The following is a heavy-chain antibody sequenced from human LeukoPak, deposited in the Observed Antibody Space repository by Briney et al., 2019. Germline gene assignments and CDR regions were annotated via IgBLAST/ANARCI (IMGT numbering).Heavy chain of an antibody. J-gene: IGHJ5*02. D-gene: IGHD2-2*01. CDR3: ARGSKPVVVPAGGDWFDP. Sequence: SETLSLTCTVSGGSISSSSYYWGWIRQPPGKELEWIGSIYYSGSTYYNPSLKSRVTISVDTSKNQFSLKLSSVTAADTAVYYCARGSKPVVVPAGGDWFDPWGQGTLVTVSS. CDR1: GGSISSSSYY. V-gene: IGHV4-39*07. CDR2: IYYSGST.